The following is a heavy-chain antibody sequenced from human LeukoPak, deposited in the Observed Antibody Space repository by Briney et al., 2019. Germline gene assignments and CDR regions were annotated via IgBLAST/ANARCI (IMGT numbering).Heavy chain of an antibody. D-gene: IGHD3-22*01. CDR3: ARAGGKTYYYYSSGYYPSPYYYYMDV. Sequence: PGGSLRLSCAASVFTFSDYYMSWIRQAPGKGLEWVSYISSSGSTIYYADSVKGRFTISRDNAKNSLYLQMNSLRAEDTAVYYCARAGGKTYYYYSSGYYPSPYYYYMDVWGKGATVTVSS. J-gene: IGHJ6*03. V-gene: IGHV3-11*04. CDR1: VFTFSDYY. CDR2: ISSSGSTI.